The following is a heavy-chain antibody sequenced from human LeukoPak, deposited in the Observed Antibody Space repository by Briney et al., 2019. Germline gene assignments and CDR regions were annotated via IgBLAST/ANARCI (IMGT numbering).Heavy chain of an antibody. D-gene: IGHD3-22*01. CDR1: GGSISSSTYY. J-gene: IGHJ4*02. CDR3: ARDGYYDSSGYYLSPREGVFDY. V-gene: IGHV4-39*07. CDR2: INHSGST. Sequence: SETLSLTCTVSGGSISSSTYYWGWIRQPPGKGLEWIGEINHSGSTNYNPSLKSRVTISVDTSKNQFSLKLSSVTAADTAVYYCARDGYYDSSGYYLSPREGVFDYWGQGTLVTVSS.